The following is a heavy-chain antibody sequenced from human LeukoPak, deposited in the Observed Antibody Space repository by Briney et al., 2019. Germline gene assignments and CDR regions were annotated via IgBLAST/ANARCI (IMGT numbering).Heavy chain of an antibody. CDR1: GYSITTGYY. V-gene: IGHV4-38-2*02. D-gene: IGHD5-12*01. CDR2: IDHSGTT. CDR3: ARDDETGYVGNAFDI. Sequence: SETLSLTCTVSGYSITTGYYWGWIRQPPGKGLEWIGSIDHSGTTYYNPSLKSRVTISVDTSKNQFSLKLSSVTAADTAVYYCARDDETGYVGNAFDIWGQGTMVTVSS. J-gene: IGHJ3*02.